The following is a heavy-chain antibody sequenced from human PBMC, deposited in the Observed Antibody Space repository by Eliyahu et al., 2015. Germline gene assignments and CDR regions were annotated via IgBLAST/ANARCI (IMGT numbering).Heavy chain of an antibody. V-gene: IGHV3-23*01. CDR1: DLNVSSYA. J-gene: IGHJ4*02. CDR3: AKLLDC. CDR2: ISGIAAST. Sequence: EVQLLESGGGLVQPGGSLRLSCAASDLNVSSYAMSWVSQAPGKGLEWVSTISGIAASTYYADSVQGRFIISRDSTKNMLYLQMTSLRADDTAIYYCAKLLDCWGRGTLVTVSS.